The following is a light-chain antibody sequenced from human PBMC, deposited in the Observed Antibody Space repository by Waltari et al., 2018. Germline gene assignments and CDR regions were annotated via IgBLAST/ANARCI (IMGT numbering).Light chain of an antibody. Sequence: QSALTQPPSASRSPGQSVTISCTATRRDVGGYNYVSWYQQYPGKAPKLMIYDVTERPSGVPDRFSGSKSGNTASLTVSGLQAEEEADYYCSSYAGSAYVFGTGTKVTVL. CDR3: SSYAGSAYV. CDR1: RRDVGGYNY. J-gene: IGLJ1*01. V-gene: IGLV2-8*01. CDR2: DVT.